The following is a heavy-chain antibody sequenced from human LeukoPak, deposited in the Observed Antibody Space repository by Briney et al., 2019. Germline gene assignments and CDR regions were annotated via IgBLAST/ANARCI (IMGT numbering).Heavy chain of an antibody. CDR2: IYSGGST. Sequence: GGSLGLSCAASGFTVSSSYMTWVCQAPGKGLEWVSVIYSGGSTYYADSVKGRFNISRDVSKNTVYLQMKSLRADDTAVYYCARSGVLRYFGNSWGQGTLVTVSS. J-gene: IGHJ4*02. CDR3: ARSGVLRYFGNS. D-gene: IGHD3-9*01. V-gene: IGHV3-66*01. CDR1: GFTVSSSY.